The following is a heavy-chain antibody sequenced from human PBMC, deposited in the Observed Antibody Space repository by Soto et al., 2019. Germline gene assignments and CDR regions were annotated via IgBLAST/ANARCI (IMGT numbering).Heavy chain of an antibody. CDR3: ARSQYFGSGSYYTRNYYYGMDV. Sequence: SVKVSCKASGGTFSSYTISWVRQAPGQGLEWMGRIIPILVIANYAQKFQGRVTITADKSTSTAYMELSSLRSEDTAVYYCARSQYFGSGSYYTRNYYYGMDVWGQ. V-gene: IGHV1-69*02. J-gene: IGHJ6*02. CDR1: GGTFSSYT. D-gene: IGHD3-10*01. CDR2: IIPILVIA.